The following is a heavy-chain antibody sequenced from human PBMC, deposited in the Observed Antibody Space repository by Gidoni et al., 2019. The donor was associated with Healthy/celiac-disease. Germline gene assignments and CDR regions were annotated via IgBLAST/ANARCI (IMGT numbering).Heavy chain of an antibody. V-gene: IGHV1-24*01. Sequence: QVQLVQSGAEVKKPGASVKVSCQVSGYTLTESSMHWVRQAPGKGLEWMGVFDPEDGETIYAQKFQGRVTMTEDTSTDTAYMELSRLRSEDTAVYYCATIPRVLESSGDWDAFDIWGQGTMVTVSS. J-gene: IGHJ3*02. CDR2: FDPEDGET. D-gene: IGHD3-22*01. CDR3: ATIPRVLESSGDWDAFDI. CDR1: GYTLTESS.